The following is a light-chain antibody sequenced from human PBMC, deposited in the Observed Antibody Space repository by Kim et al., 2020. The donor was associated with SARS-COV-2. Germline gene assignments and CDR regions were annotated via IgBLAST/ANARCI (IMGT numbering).Light chain of an antibody. CDR2: FDK. CDR1: DIGRKS. V-gene: IGLV3-21*01. CDR3: QVWDSSTDHVI. J-gene: IGLJ2*01. Sequence: SYELTQPPSLSVAPGETATISCGGNDIGRKSVHWYQQRPGQAPALVIYFDKDRPSGIPERFSGSNSENSATLTISRVEVGDEADYCCQVWDSSTDHVIFG.